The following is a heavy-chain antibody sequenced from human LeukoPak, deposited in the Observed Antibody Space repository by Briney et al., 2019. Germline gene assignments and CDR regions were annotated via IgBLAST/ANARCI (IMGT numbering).Heavy chain of an antibody. CDR1: GFTFSNAW. V-gene: IGHV3-48*02. J-gene: IGHJ3*02. CDR3: ARDYPPYDSSGYYHDAFDI. Sequence: GGSLRLSCAASGFTFSNAWMNWVRQAPGKGLEWVSYISSSSSTIYYADSVKGRFTISRDNAKNSLYLQMNSLRDEDTAVYYCARDYPPYDSSGYYHDAFDIWGQGTMVTVSS. CDR2: ISSSSSTI. D-gene: IGHD3-22*01.